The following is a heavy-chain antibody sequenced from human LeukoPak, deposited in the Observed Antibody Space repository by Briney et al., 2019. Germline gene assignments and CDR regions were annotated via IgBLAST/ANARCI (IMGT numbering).Heavy chain of an antibody. D-gene: IGHD3-3*01. CDR1: GGSFSGYY. J-gene: IGHJ5*02. Sequence: PSETLSLTCAVYGGSFSGYYWSWIRQPPGKGLEWIGEINHSGSTNYNPSLKSRVTISVDTSKNQFSLKLSSVTAADTAVYYCARFSPSPITIFGVVRIRDWFDPWGQGTLVTVSS. CDR3: ARFSPSPITIFGVVRIRDWFDP. CDR2: INHSGST. V-gene: IGHV4-34*01.